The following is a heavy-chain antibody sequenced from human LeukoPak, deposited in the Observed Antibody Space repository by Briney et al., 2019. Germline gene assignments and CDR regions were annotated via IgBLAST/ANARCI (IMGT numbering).Heavy chain of an antibody. D-gene: IGHD3-22*01. CDR2: IDPNSGGT. CDR3: ARVDDSSGYSYYFDY. Sequence: ASVKVSCKASGYTFTGYYMHWVRQAPGQGLEWMGWIDPNSGGTNYAQKLQGRVTMTTDTSTSTAYMELRSLRSDDTAVYYCARVDDSSGYSYYFDYWGQGTLVTVSS. V-gene: IGHV1-2*02. CDR1: GYTFTGYY. J-gene: IGHJ4*02.